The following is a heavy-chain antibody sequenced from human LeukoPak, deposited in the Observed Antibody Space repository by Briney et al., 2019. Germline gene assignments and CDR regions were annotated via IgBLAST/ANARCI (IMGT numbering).Heavy chain of an antibody. J-gene: IGHJ4*02. CDR1: GGSISSSNYY. CDR3: ARGGWGRSGYFDY. CDR2: IYTSGST. D-gene: IGHD3-16*01. V-gene: IGHV4-61*02. Sequence: PSQTLSLTCTVSGGSISSSNYYWNWIRQPAGKGLEWIGRIYTSGSTNYNPSLKSRVTISVDTSKNQFSLKLSSVTAADTAVYYCARGGWGRSGYFDYWGQGTLVTVSS.